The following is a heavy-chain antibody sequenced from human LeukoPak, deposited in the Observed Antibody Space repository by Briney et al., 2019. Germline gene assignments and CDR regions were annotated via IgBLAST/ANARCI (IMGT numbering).Heavy chain of an antibody. J-gene: IGHJ4*02. V-gene: IGHV3-74*01. CDR1: GFYFSSNW. CDR2: IKGDGIST. Sequence: GGSLRLSCAASGFYFSSNWMHWVRHAPGQGLVWVSRIKGDGISTNYADSVKGRFTISRDIAKNTLYLQMSSLRAEDTGVYYCAKDHYWSIDYWGRGTLVTVSS. CDR3: AKDHYWSIDY. D-gene: IGHD3-3*01.